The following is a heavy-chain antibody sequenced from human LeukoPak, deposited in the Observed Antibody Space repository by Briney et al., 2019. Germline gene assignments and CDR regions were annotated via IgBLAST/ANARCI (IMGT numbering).Heavy chain of an antibody. Sequence: GGSLRLSCVASGFIFHNYDMHWVRQAPGKGLEWVAFIRYDGSNKYHADSVKGRFTISRDNSKNTLYLQMNSLRAEDTAVYYCAKAPEYTYGYDWGQGTLVTVSS. J-gene: IGHJ4*02. CDR2: IRYDGSNK. V-gene: IGHV3-30*02. D-gene: IGHD5-18*01. CDR3: AKAPEYTYGYD. CDR1: GFIFHNYD.